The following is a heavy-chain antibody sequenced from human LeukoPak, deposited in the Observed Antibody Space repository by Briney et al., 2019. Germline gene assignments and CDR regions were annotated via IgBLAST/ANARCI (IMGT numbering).Heavy chain of an antibody. Sequence: PGGSLRLSCAASGFTFRSFWMTWVRQAPGKGLEWVANIREDGSEKYYVDSVNGRFTISRDNAKNSLSLQMNSLRAEDTAVYYCAKDRIAAAVFHYYYGIDVWGQGTTVTVSS. CDR3: AKDRIAAAVFHYYYGIDV. J-gene: IGHJ6*02. D-gene: IGHD6-13*01. V-gene: IGHV3-7*01. CDR1: GFTFRSFW. CDR2: IREDGSEK.